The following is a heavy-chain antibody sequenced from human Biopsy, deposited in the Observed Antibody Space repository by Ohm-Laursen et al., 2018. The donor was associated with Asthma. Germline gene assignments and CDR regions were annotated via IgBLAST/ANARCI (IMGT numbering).Heavy chain of an antibody. J-gene: IGHJ6*02. V-gene: IGHV1-69*06. CDR1: GGMFGNYA. CDR2: IFPIFGSS. Sequence: SVKVSCKASGGMFGNYAISWVRQAPGLGLEWMGGIFPIFGSSNYAQRFQGRVTITADIFTRTVYMELSGLRFDDTAIYYCAGLRPNRDILYYYYHMDVWGQGTTVIVSS. D-gene: IGHD3-3*02. CDR3: AGLRPNRDILYYYYHMDV.